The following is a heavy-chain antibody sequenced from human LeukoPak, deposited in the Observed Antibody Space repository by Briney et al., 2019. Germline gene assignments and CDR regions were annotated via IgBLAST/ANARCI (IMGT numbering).Heavy chain of an antibody. CDR2: IKRDGSQK. CDR3: ARLGLEVGGPNWFDP. D-gene: IGHD1-1*01. J-gene: IGHJ5*02. Sequence: GGSLRLPCAAPGFSFSSNWMGWVRQAPGKGLEWVAHIKRDGSQKYYLDSVKGRFTISRDNAKNSLYLQMNSLRVEDTAVYYCARLGLEVGGPNWFDPWGQGTLVTVSS. V-gene: IGHV3-7*01. CDR1: GFSFSSNW.